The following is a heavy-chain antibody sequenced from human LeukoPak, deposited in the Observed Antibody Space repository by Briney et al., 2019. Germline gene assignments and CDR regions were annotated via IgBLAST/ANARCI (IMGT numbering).Heavy chain of an antibody. CDR2: IRNDGSHK. Sequence: GRSLTLSCAASGFIFSSYGMHRVRQAPGKGLEWVAVIRNDGSHKYYGDSVKGRFSISRDNSKNTLSLQMNSLGPEDTAVYYCVKDRVTEAYGMEVWGQGTTVTVSS. D-gene: IGHD1-14*01. CDR3: VKDRVTEAYGMEV. CDR1: GFIFSSYG. V-gene: IGHV3-30*18. J-gene: IGHJ6*02.